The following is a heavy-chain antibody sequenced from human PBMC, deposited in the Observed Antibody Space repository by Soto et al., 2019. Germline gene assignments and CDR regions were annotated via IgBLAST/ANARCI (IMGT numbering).Heavy chain of an antibody. CDR1: GFTFGDYA. D-gene: IGHD5-18*01. CDR2: IRSKAYGGTT. J-gene: IGHJ3*02. CDR3: TREGTWILGAFDI. Sequence: GGSLRLSCTASGFTFGDYAMSWVRQAPGKGLEWVGFIRSKAYGGTTEYAASVKGRFTISRDDSKSIAYLQMNSLKTEDTAVYYCTREGTWILGAFDIWGQGTMVTVSS. V-gene: IGHV3-49*04.